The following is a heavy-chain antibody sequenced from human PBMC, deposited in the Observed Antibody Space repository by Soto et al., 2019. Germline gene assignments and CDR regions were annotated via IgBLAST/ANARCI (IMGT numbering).Heavy chain of an antibody. Sequence: EVQLLESGGGLVQPGGSLRLSCAASGFTFSSYAMRWVRQAPVKGLEWVSAISGSGDSTYCADSVKGRFTISRDNSKNTLYLQMNSLRAEDTAVYYCARRGSGSYYDYWGQGTLVTVSS. J-gene: IGHJ4*02. D-gene: IGHD1-26*01. CDR3: ARRGSGSYYDY. CDR1: GFTFSSYA. V-gene: IGHV3-23*01. CDR2: ISGSGDST.